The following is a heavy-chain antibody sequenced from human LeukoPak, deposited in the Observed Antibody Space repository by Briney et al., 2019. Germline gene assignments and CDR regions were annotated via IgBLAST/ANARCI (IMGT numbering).Heavy chain of an antibody. Sequence: GGSLRLSCAVSGFTVTGNYMSWVRQAPGEGLEWVSVIYSSGSTYYADSVKGRFTISRDSSKSTLYLQMNSLRAEDTAVYYCARDPTGYSSSWSPASEVASDYWGQGTLVTVSS. CDR3: ARDPTGYSSSWSPASEVASDY. J-gene: IGHJ4*02. CDR1: GFTVTGNY. CDR2: IYSSGST. D-gene: IGHD6-13*01. V-gene: IGHV3-66*01.